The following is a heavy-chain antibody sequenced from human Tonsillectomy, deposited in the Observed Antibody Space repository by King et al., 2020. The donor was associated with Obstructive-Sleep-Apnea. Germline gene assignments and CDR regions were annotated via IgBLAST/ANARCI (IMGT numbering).Heavy chain of an antibody. CDR2: INQSGST. J-gene: IGHJ5*02. D-gene: IGHD6-13*01. CDR3: ARRSGAAAVNWFDP. Sequence: VQLQQWGAGLLKSSETLSLTCAAYGGSFNNYYWSWIRQPPGRGLEWIGEINQSGSTNYNPSLKSRSTISVEASKNQFSLKLSSVTAADTAVYYFARRSGAAAVNWFDPWGQGTLVTVSS. CDR1: GGSFNNYY. V-gene: IGHV4-34*01.